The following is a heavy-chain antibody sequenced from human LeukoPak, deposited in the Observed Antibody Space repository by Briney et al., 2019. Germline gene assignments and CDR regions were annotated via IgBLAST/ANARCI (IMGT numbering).Heavy chain of an antibody. D-gene: IGHD5-18*01. CDR3: ARRGYNYGPKKTYLIYGYQDVED. V-gene: IGHV1-2*02. Sequence: ASVKVSDNPSGYTFSAHYVLSLRRAPGQGLEWMGWINTKSGEINYGQHFQGRVTMTRDTSISTAYMELSRLRADDTAIFYCARRGYNYGPKKTYLIYGYQDVEDRGQGTLVS. CDR1: GYTFSAHY. J-gene: IGHJ4*02. CDR2: INTKSGEI.